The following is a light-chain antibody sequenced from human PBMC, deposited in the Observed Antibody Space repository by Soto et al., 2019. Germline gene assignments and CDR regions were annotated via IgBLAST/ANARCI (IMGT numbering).Light chain of an antibody. J-gene: IGKJ2*01. CDR3: QQYGSSPVT. CDR2: GAF. Sequence: EIVLTQSPGTLSLSPGERATLSCRASQSVSSSYLAWYQQKPGQAPRLLIYGAFNRATGIPDRFSGSGSGTDFTLTISRLEPEDFAVYYCQQYGSSPVTFGQGTKLEIK. CDR1: QSVSSSY. V-gene: IGKV3-20*01.